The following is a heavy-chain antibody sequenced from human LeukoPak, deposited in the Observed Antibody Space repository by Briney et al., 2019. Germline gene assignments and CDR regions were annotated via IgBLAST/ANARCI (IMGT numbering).Heavy chain of an antibody. CDR1: GCTFSNYW. V-gene: IGHV3-7*03. CDR2: IKQDGSDM. Sequence: GGSLRLSCAASGCTFSNYWMSWVRQAPGKGLEWVANIKQDGSDMYYVDSVKGRFTISRDNAKNSLYLQMNSLTAEDTAVYYCARDDGYIDYWGQGTLATVSS. J-gene: IGHJ4*02. CDR3: ARDDGYIDY.